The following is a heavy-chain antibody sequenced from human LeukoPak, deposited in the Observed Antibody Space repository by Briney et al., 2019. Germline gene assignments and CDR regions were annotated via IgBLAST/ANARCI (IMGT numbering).Heavy chain of an antibody. Sequence: PGGSLRLSCAASGFTFSSYGMHWVRQAPGKGLVWVSRINSDGSSTSYADSVKGRFTISRDNAKNTLYLQMNSLRAEDTAVYYCARAPPGSGYYYGMDVWGQGTTVTVSS. CDR3: ARAPPGSGYYYGMDV. CDR2: INSDGSST. J-gene: IGHJ6*02. D-gene: IGHD3-10*01. V-gene: IGHV3-74*01. CDR1: GFTFSSYG.